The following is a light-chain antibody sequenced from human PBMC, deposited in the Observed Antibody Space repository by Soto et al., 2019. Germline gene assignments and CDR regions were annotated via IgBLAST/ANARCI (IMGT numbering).Light chain of an antibody. Sequence: DIQMTQSPSSLSASVGDRVTITCRASQSISTYLNWYQQKPGKVPKLLTYAASSLQSGVPSRFSGSGSGTDFTLTISSLQPEDFATYYCQQTHTTFTFGGGTKVDIK. CDR1: QSISTY. CDR2: AAS. V-gene: IGKV1-39*01. CDR3: QQTHTTFT. J-gene: IGKJ4*01.